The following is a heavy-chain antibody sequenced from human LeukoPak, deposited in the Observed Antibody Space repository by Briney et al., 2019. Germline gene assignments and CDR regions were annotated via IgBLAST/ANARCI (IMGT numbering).Heavy chain of an antibody. CDR3: ARLISQLYRYVWGSYPQGSFDY. V-gene: IGHV3-13*01. J-gene: IGHJ4*02. CDR2: ITIAGVT. D-gene: IGHD3-16*02. CDR1: GFTVSGND. Sequence: GGSLRLSCAASGFTVSGNDMHWVRQIRGKGLEWVSAITIAGVTYYPGSVKGRFIISRENAKNSLYLQMNSLRAGDTAVYYCARLISQLYRYVWGSYPQGSFDYWGQGTLVTVSS.